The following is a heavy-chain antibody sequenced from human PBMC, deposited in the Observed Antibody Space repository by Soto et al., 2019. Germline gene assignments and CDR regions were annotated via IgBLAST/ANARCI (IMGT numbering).Heavy chain of an antibody. CDR3: EGESGENWSYEAF. D-gene: IGHD1-7*01. CDR2: IATTGNT. CDR1: GDTITSFS. Sequence: QVQLQESGPGLVKPSETLSLTCTVSGDTITSFSWNWIRQSAGKGLEWIGRIATTGNTHYNPSLERRVTMSLDTSKNQFSLKLTSVTAADTAVYDCEGESGENWSYEAFWGQGTLVTVSS. V-gene: IGHV4-4*07. J-gene: IGHJ4*02.